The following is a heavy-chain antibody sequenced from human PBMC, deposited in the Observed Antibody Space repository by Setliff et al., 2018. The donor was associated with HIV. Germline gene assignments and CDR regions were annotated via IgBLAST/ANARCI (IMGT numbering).Heavy chain of an antibody. D-gene: IGHD3-3*01. Sequence: SETLSLTCTISGGSFGVYRWSWIRQSAGRGLEGIGRIDSSGTTDYKPSLKGRVAISVDTSRNQFSLRVTSVTAADTAVYYCARHANYDFWSGYWGYYFDYWGQGTLVTVSS. CDR2: IDSSGTT. CDR3: ARHANYDFWSGYWGYYFDY. J-gene: IGHJ4*02. CDR1: GGSFGVYR. V-gene: IGHV4-4*07.